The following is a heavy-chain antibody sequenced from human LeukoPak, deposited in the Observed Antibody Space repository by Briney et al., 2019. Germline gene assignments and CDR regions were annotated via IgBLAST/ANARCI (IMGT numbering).Heavy chain of an antibody. CDR3: ATATYYDFWSGYLGSSGDYYGMDV. D-gene: IGHD3-3*01. CDR1: GFTVSSNY. CDR2: IYSGGST. J-gene: IGHJ6*02. V-gene: IGHV3-66*01. Sequence: GGSLRLSCAASGFTVSSNYMSWVRQAPGKGLEWVSVIYSGGSTYYADSVKGRFTISRDNSKNTLYLQMNSLRAEDTAVYYCATATYYDFWSGYLGSSGDYYGMDVWGQGTTVTVSS.